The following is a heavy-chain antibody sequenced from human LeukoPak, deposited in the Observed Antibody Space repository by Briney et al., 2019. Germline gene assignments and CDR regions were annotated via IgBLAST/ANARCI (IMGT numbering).Heavy chain of an antibody. D-gene: IGHD3-3*01. CDR3: ARAGVGIIWTNYYFDY. Sequence: GGSLRLSCAASGLTFSTYAMNWVRQAPGKGLEWVAIISYDGNNKYYADSVKGRFTISRDNSKNTLYLQMNTLRAEDTAVYYCARAGVGIIWTNYYFDYWGQGTLVTVSS. CDR2: ISYDGNNK. J-gene: IGHJ4*02. CDR1: GLTFSTYA. V-gene: IGHV3-30-3*01.